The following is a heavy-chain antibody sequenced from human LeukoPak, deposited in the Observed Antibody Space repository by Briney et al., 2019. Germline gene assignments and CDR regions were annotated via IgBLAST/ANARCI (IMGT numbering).Heavy chain of an antibody. CDR3: ARDSTNYPFDI. D-gene: IGHD5-24*01. J-gene: IGHJ3*02. CDR1: GGTFSSYT. CDR2: IIPILGIA. Sequence: ASVKVSCKASGGTFSSYTISWVRQAPGQGLEWMGRIIPILGIANYAQKFQGRVTITADKSTSTAYMELSSLRSEDTAVYYCARDSTNYPFDIWGQGTKVTVSS. V-gene: IGHV1-69*04.